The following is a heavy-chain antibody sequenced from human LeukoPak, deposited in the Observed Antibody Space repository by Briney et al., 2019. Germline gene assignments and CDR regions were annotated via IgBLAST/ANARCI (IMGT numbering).Heavy chain of an antibody. Sequence: SETLSLTCAVYGGSFSGYYWSWIRQPPGKGLEWIGEINHSGSTNYNPSLKSRVTISVDASKNQFSLKLSSVTAADTAVYYCARGGWELPEGSLDYWGQGTLVTVSS. CDR3: ARGGWELPEGSLDY. CDR2: INHSGST. CDR1: GGSFSGYY. D-gene: IGHD1-26*01. J-gene: IGHJ4*02. V-gene: IGHV4-34*01.